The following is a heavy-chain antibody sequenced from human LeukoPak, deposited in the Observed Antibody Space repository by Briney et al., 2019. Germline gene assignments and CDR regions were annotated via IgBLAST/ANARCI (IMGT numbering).Heavy chain of an antibody. CDR3: TRDDSSGLDAFDI. CDR2: IRSKAYGGTT. V-gene: IGHV3-49*03. D-gene: IGHD3-22*01. J-gene: IGHJ3*02. Sequence: GGSLRLSCAASGFTFSSFAMSWFRQAPGKGLEWVGFIRSKAYGGTTECAASVKGRFTISRDDSKSIAYLQMNSLKTEDTAVYYCTRDDSSGLDAFDIWGQGTMVTVSS. CDR1: GFTFSSFA.